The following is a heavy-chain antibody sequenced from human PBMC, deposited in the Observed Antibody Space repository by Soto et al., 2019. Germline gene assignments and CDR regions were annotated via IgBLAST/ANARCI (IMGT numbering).Heavy chain of an antibody. CDR3: TFTAMVTLDYYYYGMDV. V-gene: IGHV3-15*01. J-gene: IGHJ6*02. D-gene: IGHD5-18*01. CDR1: GFTFSNAW. Sequence: GGSLRLSCAASGFTFSNAWISWVRQAPGKGLEWVGRIKSKTDGGTTDYAAPVKGRFTISGDDSKHTLYLQMNSLKTEDTAVYYCTFTAMVTLDYYYYGMDVWGQGTTVTVSS. CDR2: IKSKTDGGTT.